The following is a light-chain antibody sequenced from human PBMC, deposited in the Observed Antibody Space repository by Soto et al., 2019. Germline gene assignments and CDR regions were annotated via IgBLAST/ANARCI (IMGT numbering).Light chain of an antibody. CDR3: QQYAGSPGT. CDR2: HAS. Sequence: EILLTQSPGTLSLSPGERDTLSCRASQSVRASFLAWYQQKPGQAPRLLIYHASNRVTGIPDRFSGSGSGTDFTLTISRLEPEDFAVYYCQQYAGSPGTFGQGTKVDIK. J-gene: IGKJ1*01. CDR1: QSVRASF. V-gene: IGKV3-20*01.